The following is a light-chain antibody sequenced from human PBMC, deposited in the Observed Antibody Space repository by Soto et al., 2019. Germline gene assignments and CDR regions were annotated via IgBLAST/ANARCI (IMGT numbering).Light chain of an antibody. J-gene: IGKJ1*01. CDR3: QQYGSSPRT. CDR2: GAS. V-gene: IGKV3-20*01. CDR1: QTVSSNY. Sequence: EIVLTQSPGTLSLSPGERATLSCRASQTVSSNYLAWYQQNPGQAPRLLFYGASNRATGIPDRFSGSGSGTDFTLTITRLEPEDFAVYYCQQYGSSPRTFGQGTKVEIK.